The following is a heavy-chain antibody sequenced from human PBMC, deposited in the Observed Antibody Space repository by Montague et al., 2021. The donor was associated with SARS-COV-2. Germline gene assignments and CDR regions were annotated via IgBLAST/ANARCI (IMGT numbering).Heavy chain of an antibody. V-gene: IGHV4-34*01. CDR2: INCIGDT. D-gene: IGHD2-8*02. Sequence: SETLSLTCAVYSGSLSGYYWSWISQAPGKGLEWIGEINCIGDTYYNPSLTSRFTISLDTSESQFSLKMTSVTAADTAVYYCARLASSWSFFDYWGQGTLVTVSS. J-gene: IGHJ4*02. CDR1: SGSLSGYY. CDR3: ARLASSWSFFDY.